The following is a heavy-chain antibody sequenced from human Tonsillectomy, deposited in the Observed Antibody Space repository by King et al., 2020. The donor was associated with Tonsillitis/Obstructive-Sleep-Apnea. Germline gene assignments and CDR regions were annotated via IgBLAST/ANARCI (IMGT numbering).Heavy chain of an antibody. CDR1: GGSINNRNYY. CDR3: ARTIAVAGTGFDY. J-gene: IGHJ4*02. Sequence: QLQLQESGPGLVKPSETLSLTCTVSGGSINNRNYYWGWIRQPPGKGLEWIGSIYYSGSTYYNPSLKSPVTISVDTSKNQFSLKLSSVTAADTAVYYCARTIAVAGTGFDYWGQGNLVTVSS. D-gene: IGHD6-19*01. CDR2: IYYSGST. V-gene: IGHV4-39*01.